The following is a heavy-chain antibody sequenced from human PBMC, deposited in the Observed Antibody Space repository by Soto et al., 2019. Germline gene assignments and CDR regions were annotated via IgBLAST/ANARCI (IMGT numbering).Heavy chain of an antibody. J-gene: IGHJ4*02. Sequence: QLQLQESGPGLVKPSETLSLTCTVSGGSISSSSYYWGWIRQPPGKGLEWIGSIYYSGSTYYNPSLKSRVTISVDTSKNQFSLKLSSVTAADTAVYYCARTQEDVVPAAYPNLWGQGTLVTVSS. CDR2: IYYSGST. V-gene: IGHV4-39*01. D-gene: IGHD2-2*01. CDR3: ARTQEDVVPAAYPNL. CDR1: GGSISSSSYY.